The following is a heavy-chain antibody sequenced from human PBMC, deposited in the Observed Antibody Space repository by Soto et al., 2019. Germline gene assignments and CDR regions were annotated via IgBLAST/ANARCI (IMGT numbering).Heavy chain of an antibody. D-gene: IGHD1-26*01. Sequence: ASVKVSCKVSGYTLTELSMHWVRQAPGKGLEWMGGFDPEDGETIYAQKFQGRVTMTEDTSTDTAYMELSSLRSEDTVVYYCATDLRGSYLDAFDIWGQGTMVTVSS. CDR3: ATDLRGSYLDAFDI. V-gene: IGHV1-24*01. J-gene: IGHJ3*02. CDR2: FDPEDGET. CDR1: GYTLTELS.